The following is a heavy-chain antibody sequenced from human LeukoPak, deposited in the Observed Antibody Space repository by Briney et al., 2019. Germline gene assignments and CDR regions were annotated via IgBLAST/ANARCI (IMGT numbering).Heavy chain of an antibody. D-gene: IGHD4-11*01. CDR2: IYSGGST. CDR3: ARAMGDYSNYYYYYMDV. V-gene: IGHV3-53*01. J-gene: IGHJ6*03. Sequence: PGGSLRLSCAASGFTVSSNYMSWVRQAPGKGLEWVSVIYSGGSTYYADSVKGRFTISRDNSKNTLYLQMNSLRAEDTAVYYCARAMGDYSNYYYYYMDVWGKGTSVTVSS. CDR1: GFTVSSNY.